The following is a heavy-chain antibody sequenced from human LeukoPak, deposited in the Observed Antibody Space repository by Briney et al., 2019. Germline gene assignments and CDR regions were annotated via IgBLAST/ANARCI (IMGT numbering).Heavy chain of an antibody. CDR1: GFTFSKFW. V-gene: IGHV3-74*01. D-gene: IGHD4-11*01. CDR2: LNGDGRVT. J-gene: IGHJ4*02. Sequence: PGGSLRLSCAASGFTFSKFWTYWVRQAPGKRPVWVSRLNGDGRVTNYADSVKGRFTISRDNAKNTVYLQMNSLRAEDTAVYYCVTSMVGYSCLDSWGQGTLVIVSS. CDR3: VTSMVGYSCLDS.